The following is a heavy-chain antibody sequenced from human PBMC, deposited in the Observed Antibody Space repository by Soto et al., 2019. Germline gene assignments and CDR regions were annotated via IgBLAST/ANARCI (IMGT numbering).Heavy chain of an antibody. CDR1: GGSISSGDYF. CDR2: IYYTGRT. J-gene: IGHJ4*02. V-gene: IGHV4-31*03. CDR3: ARVRRNGCYSLDY. D-gene: IGHD2-15*01. Sequence: QVQLQESGPGLVEPSQTLSLTCTVSGGSISSGDYFWTWIRQHPGKGLEWIGYIYYTGRTDCNPSLKSRSTISKDRSGNQFSLNLSPATAPGTGVYSWARVRRNGCYSLDYWGQGTLVTVSS.